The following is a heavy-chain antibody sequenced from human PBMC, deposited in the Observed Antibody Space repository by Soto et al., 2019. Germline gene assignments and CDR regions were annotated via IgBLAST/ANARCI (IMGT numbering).Heavy chain of an antibody. CDR2: ISSSSSYI. V-gene: IGHV3-21*01. CDR3: ARVGGSDGYCRCGSCYSVY. Sequence: EVQLVESGGGLVKPGGSLRLSCAASGFTFSSYSMNWVRQAPGKGLEWVSSISSSSSYIYYADSVKGRFTISRDNAKNSLYLQMNSLGGEDTGVYYFARVGGSDGYCRCGSCYSVYWGQGTLVTVSS. CDR1: GFTFSSYS. J-gene: IGHJ4*02. D-gene: IGHD2-15*01.